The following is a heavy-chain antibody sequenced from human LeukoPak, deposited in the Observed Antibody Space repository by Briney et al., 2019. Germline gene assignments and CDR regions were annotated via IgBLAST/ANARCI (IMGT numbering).Heavy chain of an antibody. V-gene: IGHV1-46*01. D-gene: IGHD1-26*01. CDR3: ARDNSVGDYAWWFDP. CDR2: INPSGGTT. CDR1: GYTFTSYY. Sequence: ASVKVSCKASGYTFTSYYMHWVRQAPGQGLEWMGLINPSGGTTRYAQKFQGRVTMTRDLSTSTDYMELSSLRSDDTAVYFSARDNSVGDYAWWFDPWGQGTLVTVSS. J-gene: IGHJ5*02.